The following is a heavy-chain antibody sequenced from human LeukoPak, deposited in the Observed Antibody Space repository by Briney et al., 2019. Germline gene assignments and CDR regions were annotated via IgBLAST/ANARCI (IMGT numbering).Heavy chain of an antibody. V-gene: IGHV4-39*02. CDR2: IYYSGST. CDR3: ARDPYSSGWYAGFDY. D-gene: IGHD6-19*01. Sequence: SETLSLTCTVSGGSISSSSYYWGWIRQPPGKGLEWIGSIYYSGSTYYNPSLRSRVTISVDTSKNQFSLKLSSVTAADTAVYYCARDPYSSGWYAGFDYWGQGTLVTVSS. CDR1: GGSISSSSYY. J-gene: IGHJ4*02.